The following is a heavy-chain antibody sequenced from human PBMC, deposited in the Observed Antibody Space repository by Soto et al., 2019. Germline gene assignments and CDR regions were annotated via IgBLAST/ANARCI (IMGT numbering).Heavy chain of an antibody. CDR3: ASFPVIPGRDSSAIFDY. CDR1: GGSMSSYY. V-gene: IGHV4-59*08. J-gene: IGHJ4*02. D-gene: IGHD3-22*01. Sequence: PSETLSLTCTVSGGSMSSYYWSWIRQPPGKGLEWIGFTYYVGSTLYNPSLKSRVTISVDTSKSQFSLKLSSVTAADTAVYYCASFPVIPGRDSSAIFDYWGPGTLVTVS. CDR2: TYYVGST.